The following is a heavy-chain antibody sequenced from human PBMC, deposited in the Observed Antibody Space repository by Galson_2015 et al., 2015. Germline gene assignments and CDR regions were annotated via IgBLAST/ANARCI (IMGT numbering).Heavy chain of an antibody. CDR1: GYRFTNYW. V-gene: IGHV5-10-1*01. CDR3: ARQNPYDNSEGH. D-gene: IGHD3-22*01. Sequence: QSGAEVKKPGESLKISCKGSGYRFTNYWITWVRQMPGKGLEWMGRIDPSDSSTKYSPSFQGHATMSTDKSISTAYLQWSRVEASDPAMYYCARQNPYDNSEGHWGQGTLVTVSS. J-gene: IGHJ4*02. CDR2: IDPSDSST.